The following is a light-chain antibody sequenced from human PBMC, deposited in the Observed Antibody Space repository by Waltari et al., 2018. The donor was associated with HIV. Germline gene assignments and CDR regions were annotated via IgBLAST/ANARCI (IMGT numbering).Light chain of an antibody. V-gene: IGLV3-27*01. CDR1: VVAKKY. Sequence: SYELTQQSSVSVSPGQTARITCTGDVVAKKYARWFQQKPGQAPVLVIYKDSERPTGIPERFSGSSSGTTVTLTISGAQVEDEADYYCYSAADNIGVFGGGTKLTVL. CDR2: KDS. CDR3: YSAADNIGV. J-gene: IGLJ3*02.